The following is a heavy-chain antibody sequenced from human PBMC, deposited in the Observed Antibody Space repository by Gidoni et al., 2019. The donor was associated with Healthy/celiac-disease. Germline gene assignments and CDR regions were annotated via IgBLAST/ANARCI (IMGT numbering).Heavy chain of an antibody. D-gene: IGHD6-25*01. Sequence: GSFSGYYWSWIRQPPGKGLEWIGEINHSGSTNYNPSLKSRVTISVDTSKNQFSLKLSSVTAADTAVYYCARRRLPMRYYYYGMDVWGQGTTVTVSS. J-gene: IGHJ6*02. CDR2: INHSGST. V-gene: IGHV4-34*01. CDR3: ARRRLPMRYYYYGMDV. CDR1: GSFSGYY.